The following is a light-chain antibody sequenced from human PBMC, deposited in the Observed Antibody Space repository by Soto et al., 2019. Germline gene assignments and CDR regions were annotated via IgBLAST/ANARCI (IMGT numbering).Light chain of an antibody. CDR1: QSIINNY. V-gene: IGKV3-20*01. J-gene: IGKJ2*01. Sequence: EVVLTQSPGTLSLSPGERATLSCRASQSIINNYLAWYQQRPGQAPRLLIYGSSDRAAGIPGSFSGSGSGTVFTLTISRLEPEDFAVYYCHQYGSSPPYTFGQGTKVEI. CDR2: GSS. CDR3: HQYGSSPPYT.